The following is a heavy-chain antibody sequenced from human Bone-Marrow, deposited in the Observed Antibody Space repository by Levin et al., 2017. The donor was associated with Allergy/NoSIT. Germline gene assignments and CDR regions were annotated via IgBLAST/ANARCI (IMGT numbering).Heavy chain of an antibody. CDR3: CLGYGGNPNAFDM. V-gene: IGHV1-69*13. Sequence: GASVKVSCKASGGTLSSYAISWVRQAPGQGLEWVGGILPIFGAAKYAQKFQGRVTITADESTSTAYMDLSSLRSEDTAVYYCCLGYGGNPNAFDMWGQGTMVTVSS. CDR2: ILPIFGAA. D-gene: IGHD4-23*01. J-gene: IGHJ3*02. CDR1: GGTLSSYA.